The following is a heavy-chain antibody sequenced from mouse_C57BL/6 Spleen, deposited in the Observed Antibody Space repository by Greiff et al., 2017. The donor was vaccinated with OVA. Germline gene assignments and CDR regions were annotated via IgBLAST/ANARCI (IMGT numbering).Heavy chain of an antibody. CDR3: GRRQSYEDYYAMDY. Sequence: VQLQQSGAELARPGASVKLSCKASGYTFTSYGISWVKQRTGQGLEWIGEIYPRSGNTYYNEKFKGKATLTADKSSSTAYMELRSLTSEDSAVYFCGRRQSYEDYYAMDYWGQGTSVTVSS. D-gene: IGHD1-1*01. V-gene: IGHV1-81*01. CDR2: IYPRSGNT. J-gene: IGHJ4*01. CDR1: GYTFTSYG.